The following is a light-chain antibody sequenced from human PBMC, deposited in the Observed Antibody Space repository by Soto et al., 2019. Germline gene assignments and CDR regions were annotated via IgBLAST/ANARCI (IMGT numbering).Light chain of an antibody. Sequence: EFVLTQSPGTLSLSPGETATLPCRASQSITSTYLAWYQQKPGQAPRLLIYGASSRATGIPDRFTGSGSGTDFTLTISRLEPEDFAVYYCQQYGSSPPITFGHGTRLEI. CDR2: GAS. V-gene: IGKV3-20*01. J-gene: IGKJ5*01. CDR3: QQYGSSPPIT. CDR1: QSITSTY.